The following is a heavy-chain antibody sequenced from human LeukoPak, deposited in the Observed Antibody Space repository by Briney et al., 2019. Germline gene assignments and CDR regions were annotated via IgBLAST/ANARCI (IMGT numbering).Heavy chain of an antibody. CDR1: GFTFSSYG. D-gene: IGHD2-2*01. Sequence: GGSLRLSCAASGFTFSSYGMHWVRQAPGKGLEWVAVIWNDGSNKYYADSVKGRFTISRDNSKNTLYLQMNSLRAEDTAVYYCAKSQYQLSLGAFDIWGQGTMVTVSS. CDR3: AKSQYQLSLGAFDI. J-gene: IGHJ3*02. V-gene: IGHV3-33*06. CDR2: IWNDGSNK.